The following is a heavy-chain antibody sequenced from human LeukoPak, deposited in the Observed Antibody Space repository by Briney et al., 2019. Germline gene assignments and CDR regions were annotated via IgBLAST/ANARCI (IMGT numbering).Heavy chain of an antibody. CDR2: IYTSGST. Sequence: SETLSLTCTVSGYSISSSYYWSWIRQPAGKGLEWIGRIYTSGSTNYNPSLKSRVTMSVDTSKNQFSLKLSSVTAADTAVYYCARVMEDSSGYSWFDPWGQGTLVTVSS. J-gene: IGHJ5*02. V-gene: IGHV4-4*07. D-gene: IGHD3-22*01. CDR1: GYSISSSYY. CDR3: ARVMEDSSGYSWFDP.